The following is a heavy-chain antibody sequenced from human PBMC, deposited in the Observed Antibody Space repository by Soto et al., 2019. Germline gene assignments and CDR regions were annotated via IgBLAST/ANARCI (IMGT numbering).Heavy chain of an antibody. CDR1: GFTFSYYW. CDR3: ARGDRGAFDL. V-gene: IGHV3-74*01. Sequence: EVQLVESGGGLVRPGGSLRLSCAASGFTFSYYWMHWVRQAPGKGLVWVSRIHSDGRSTTYADFVKGRFIISRDNASNTVDLQMNSVRVEDTAVYYCARGDRGAFDLWGQGTVVTVSS. CDR2: IHSDGRST. J-gene: IGHJ3*01. D-gene: IGHD1-26*01.